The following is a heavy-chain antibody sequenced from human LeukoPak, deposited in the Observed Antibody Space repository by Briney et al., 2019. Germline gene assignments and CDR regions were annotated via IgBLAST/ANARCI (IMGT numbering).Heavy chain of an antibody. V-gene: IGHV3-30*18. D-gene: IGHD3-3*01. J-gene: IGHJ4*02. CDR2: ISYDGTNK. Sequence: GGSLRLSCAVSGFTFSSYGMHWVRQAPGKGLEWMAVISYDGTNKYYADSVKGRFTISRDNSKNTLYLQMNSLRAEDTAVYYYAKDLNYDFWSGLGNWGQGTLVTVSS. CDR1: GFTFSSYG. CDR3: AKDLNYDFWSGLGN.